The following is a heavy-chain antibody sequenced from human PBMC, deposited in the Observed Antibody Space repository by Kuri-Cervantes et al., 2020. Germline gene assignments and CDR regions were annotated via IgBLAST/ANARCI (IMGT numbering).Heavy chain of an antibody. CDR1: GGSMSSSSYY. J-gene: IGHJ5*02. Sequence: GSLRLSCTVSGGSMSSSSYYWTWVRQPPGKGLEWIGSVFYTGSTYDNPSLKSRVTISIDTSKNQFSLRMSFVTAADTAVYYCARHQRQQITNDRFDPWGQGTLVTVSS. D-gene: IGHD6-13*01. V-gene: IGHV4-39*01. CDR2: VFYTGST. CDR3: ARHQRQQITNDRFDP.